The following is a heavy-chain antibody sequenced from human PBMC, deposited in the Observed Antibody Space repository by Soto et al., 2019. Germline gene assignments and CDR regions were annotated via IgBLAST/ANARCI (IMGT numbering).Heavy chain of an antibody. CDR1: GGSVSSYY. D-gene: IGHD4-4*01. CDR3: ARPSNRNSGLYYFDY. CDR2: IYYSGST. V-gene: IGHV4-59*08. Sequence: SETLSLTCTVSGGSVSSYYWSWIRQPPGKGMEWIGYIYYSGSTNYKPSLKSRVTISVDTSKNQFSLRVRSATAADTAVYYCARPSNRNSGLYYFDYWGLGALVTASS. J-gene: IGHJ4*02.